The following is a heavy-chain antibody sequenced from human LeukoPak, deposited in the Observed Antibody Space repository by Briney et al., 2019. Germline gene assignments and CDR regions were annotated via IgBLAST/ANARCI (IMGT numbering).Heavy chain of an antibody. D-gene: IGHD3-22*01. Sequence: TGGSLRLSCAVSGFSFTSYTMNWVRQAPGKGLEWVAVISYDGSNKYYADSVKGRFTISRDNSKNTVYLQMNSLRAEDTAVYYCARGYHYDSSGYYLWDYWGQGTLVTVS. CDR2: ISYDGSNK. CDR3: ARGYHYDSSGYYLWDY. CDR1: GFSFTSYT. V-gene: IGHV3-30-3*01. J-gene: IGHJ4*02.